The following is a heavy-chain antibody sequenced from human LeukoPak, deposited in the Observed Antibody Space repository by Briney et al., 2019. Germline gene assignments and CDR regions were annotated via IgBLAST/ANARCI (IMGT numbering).Heavy chain of an antibody. D-gene: IGHD6-19*01. V-gene: IGHV4-59*01. CDR2: IYYSGST. CDR1: GGSISSYY. CDR3: ARSIAVAGGCWFDP. J-gene: IGHJ5*02. Sequence: SETLSLTCTVSGGSISSYYWSWIRQPPGKGLEWIGYIYYSGSTNYNPSLKSRVTISVDTSKNQFSLKLSSVTAADTAVYYCARSIAVAGGCWFDPWGQGTLVTVSS.